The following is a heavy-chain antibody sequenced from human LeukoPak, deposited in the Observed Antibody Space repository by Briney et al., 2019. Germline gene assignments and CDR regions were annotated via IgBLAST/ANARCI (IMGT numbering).Heavy chain of an antibody. J-gene: IGHJ3*02. D-gene: IGHD3-10*01. CDR3: ASDVTPRIPGVSRGRSFDI. V-gene: IGHV1-69*04. CDR2: IIPTLGIA. CDR1: GDTFSSYA. Sequence: ASVKVSCKASGDTFSSYAISWVRQAPGQGLEWMGRIIPTLGIANYAQKFQGRVTIMADRSTTTAYMELSSLRFEDTAVYYCASDVTPRIPGVSRGRSFDIWGQGTMVTVSS.